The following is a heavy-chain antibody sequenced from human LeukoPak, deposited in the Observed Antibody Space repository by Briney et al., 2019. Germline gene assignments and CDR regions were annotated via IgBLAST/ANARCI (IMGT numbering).Heavy chain of an antibody. J-gene: IGHJ3*02. CDR3: ARPYRRGAFDI. CDR2: ISYDGSNK. D-gene: IGHD5-18*01. CDR1: GFTFSSYG. Sequence: GGSLRLSCAASGFTFSSYGMRWVRQAPGKGLEWVAVISYDGSNKYYADSVKGRFTISRDNSKNTLYLQMNSLRAGDTAVYYCARPYRRGAFDIWGQGTMVTVSS. V-gene: IGHV3-30*03.